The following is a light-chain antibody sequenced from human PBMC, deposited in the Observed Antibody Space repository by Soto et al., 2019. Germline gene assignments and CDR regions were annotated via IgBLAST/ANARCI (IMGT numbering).Light chain of an antibody. CDR1: QSVSSN. Sequence: EIVMTQSPATLSVSPGERATLSCRASQSVSSNLAWYQQKPGQAPRLLIYGASTRATGIPARFSGSESGTEFTLTISSLQSEDFAVYYCQQYNNWPATFCQGTKVEIK. J-gene: IGKJ1*01. CDR3: QQYNNWPAT. V-gene: IGKV3D-15*01. CDR2: GAS.